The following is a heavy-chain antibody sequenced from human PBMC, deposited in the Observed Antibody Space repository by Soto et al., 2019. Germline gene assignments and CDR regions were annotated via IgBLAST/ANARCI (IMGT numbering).Heavy chain of an antibody. V-gene: IGHV1-18*04. CDR2: IASYNGHT. Sequence: QVQLVQSGPEVKKPGASVKVSCKASGYSFTSYSVVWVRQAPGQGLEWMGWIASYNGHTNYAQKVQDRVTLTTDTSTRTTYMELRNLRSDDTAVYYCARRDSSSPYAFDYWGQGTLVTVSS. CDR1: GYSFTSYS. D-gene: IGHD3-22*01. CDR3: ARRDSSSPYAFDY. J-gene: IGHJ4*02.